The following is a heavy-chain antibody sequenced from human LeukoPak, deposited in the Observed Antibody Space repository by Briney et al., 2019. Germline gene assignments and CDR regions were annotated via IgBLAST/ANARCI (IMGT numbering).Heavy chain of an antibody. J-gene: IGHJ5*02. CDR2: INHSGST. D-gene: IGHD3-10*01. CDR1: GGSSSGYY. Sequence: PSETLSLTCAVYGGSSSGYYWSWIRQPPGKGLEWIGEINHSGSTNYNPSLKSRVTISVDTSKNQFSLKLSSVTAADTAVYYCARDRMVRGVRNWFDPWGQGTLVTVSS. V-gene: IGHV4-34*01. CDR3: ARDRMVRGVRNWFDP.